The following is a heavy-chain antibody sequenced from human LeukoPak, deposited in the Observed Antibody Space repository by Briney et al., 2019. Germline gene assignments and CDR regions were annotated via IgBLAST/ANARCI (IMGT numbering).Heavy chain of an antibody. CDR1: GGSISSSSYY. V-gene: IGHV4-39*07. CDR3: ARVGEDIVVVPAAI. Sequence: SETLSLTCTVSGGSISSSSYYWGWIRQPPGKGLEWIGSIYYSGSTYYNPSLKSRVTISVHTSKNQFSLKLSSVTAADTAVYYCARVGEDIVVVPAAIWGQGTLVTVSS. J-gene: IGHJ4*02. CDR2: IYYSGST. D-gene: IGHD2-2*01.